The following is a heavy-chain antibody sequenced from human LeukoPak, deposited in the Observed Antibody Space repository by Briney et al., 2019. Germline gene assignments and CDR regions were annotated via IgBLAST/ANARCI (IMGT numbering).Heavy chain of an antibody. D-gene: IGHD6-13*01. CDR1: GYTFTSYG. V-gene: IGHV1-18*01. CDR3: ARGSSGYSDAFDI. Sequence: ASVKVSCKASGYTFTSYGISWVRQAPGPGLEWMGWISAYNGNTNYAQKLQGRVTMTTDTSPSTAYMELTNLRSGDTAVDYCARGSSGYSDAFDIWGQGTMVTVSS. CDR2: ISAYNGNT. J-gene: IGHJ3*02.